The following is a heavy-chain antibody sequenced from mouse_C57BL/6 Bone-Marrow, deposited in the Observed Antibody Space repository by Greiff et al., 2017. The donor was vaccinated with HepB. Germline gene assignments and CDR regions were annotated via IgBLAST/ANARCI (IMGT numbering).Heavy chain of an antibody. Sequence: EVQLQQSGAELVRPGASVKLSCTASGFTFKDDYMHWVKQRPEQGLEWIGWIDPENGDTEYASKFQGKATITADTSSNTAYLQLSSLTSEDTAVYYCTTLYYFDYWGQGTTLTVSS. J-gene: IGHJ2*01. CDR1: GFTFKDDY. CDR2: IDPENGDT. V-gene: IGHV14-4*01. CDR3: TTLYYFDY.